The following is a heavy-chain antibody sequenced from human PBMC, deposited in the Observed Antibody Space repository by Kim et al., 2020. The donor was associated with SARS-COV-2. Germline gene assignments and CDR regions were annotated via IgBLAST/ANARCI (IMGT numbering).Heavy chain of an antibody. Sequence: GGSLRLSCSASGFTFSNYYMHWVRQAPGKGLEWVSLINADGSSTEYADSVKGRFTTSRDNSKNTLYLQMSSLKPEDTAVYYCLKGESGVGAKFDYWSQGSLVSVSA. V-gene: IGHV3-64D*09. J-gene: IGHJ4*02. CDR2: INADGSST. CDR1: GFTFSNYY. D-gene: IGHD3-10*01. CDR3: LKGESGVGAKFDY.